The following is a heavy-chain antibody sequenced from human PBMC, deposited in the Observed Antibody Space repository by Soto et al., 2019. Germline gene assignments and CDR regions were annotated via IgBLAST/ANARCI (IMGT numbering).Heavy chain of an antibody. V-gene: IGHV3-23*01. CDR2: ISGSGGST. J-gene: IGHJ4*02. D-gene: IGHD6-13*01. CDR1: GFTFSSYA. CDR3: ARDGRYSSSWSNNYFDY. Sequence: GGSLRLSCAASGFTFSSYAMSWVRQAPGKGLEWVSAISGSGGSTYYEDSVKGRFTISRDNAKNSLYLQMNSLRAEDTAVYYCARDGRYSSSWSNNYFDYWGQGTLVTVSS.